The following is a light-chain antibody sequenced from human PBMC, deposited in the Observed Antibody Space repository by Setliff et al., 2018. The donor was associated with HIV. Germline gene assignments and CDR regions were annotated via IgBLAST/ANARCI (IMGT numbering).Light chain of an antibody. CDR3: SSYSSSNTLI. V-gene: IGLV2-18*02. J-gene: IGLJ2*01. CDR2: EVS. Sequence: QSALTQPPSVSGSPGQSVTISCTGPSSDVGSYNRVSWYQQPPGTAPKLIIYEVSNRPSGVPDRFSGSKSGNTASLTISGLQAEDEAHYYCSSYSSSNTLIVGGGTK. CDR1: SSDVGSYNR.